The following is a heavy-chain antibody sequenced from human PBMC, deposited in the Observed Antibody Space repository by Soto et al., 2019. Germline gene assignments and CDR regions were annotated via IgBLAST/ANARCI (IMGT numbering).Heavy chain of an antibody. CDR3: AREGIRSPLYY. Sequence: EVQLVESGGGLVQPGGSLRLSCAVSGFTVSSNYMSWVRQAPGKGLEWVSVIYSGGSTYYADSVKGRCTISRDNSKNTLYLQMNSLRAEDTAVYYCAREGIRSPLYYWGQGTLVTVSS. CDR2: IYSGGST. J-gene: IGHJ4*02. V-gene: IGHV3-66*01. D-gene: IGHD4-17*01. CDR1: GFTVSSNY.